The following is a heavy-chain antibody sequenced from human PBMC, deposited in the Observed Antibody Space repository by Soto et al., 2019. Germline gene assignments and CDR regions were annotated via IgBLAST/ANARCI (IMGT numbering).Heavy chain of an antibody. D-gene: IGHD4-17*01. V-gene: IGHV3-21*01. J-gene: IGHJ4*02. CDR1: GFTFSSYS. CDR2: ISSSSSYI. Sequence: GGSLRLSCAASGFTFSSYSMNWVRQAPGKGLEWVSSISSSSSYIYYADSVKGRFTISRDNAKNSLYLQMNSLRAEDTAVYYCAKDIQSDYGDYHKPTAVDYWGQGTLVTVSS. CDR3: AKDIQSDYGDYHKPTAVDY.